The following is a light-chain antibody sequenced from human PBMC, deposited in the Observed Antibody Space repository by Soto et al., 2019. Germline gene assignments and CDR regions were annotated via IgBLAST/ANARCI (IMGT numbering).Light chain of an antibody. V-gene: IGKV1-5*01. CDR2: DIS. CDR3: QQYNLSPSS. J-gene: IGKJ2*01. CDR1: QSFGSW. Sequence: PSSLSASVGDTVTITCRASQSFGSWLAWYQQKPGQAPKLLIYDISSLEYGVPSRFSGSGSGTEFTLTISSLQPDDFATYYCQQYNLSPSSFGQGTKVDIK.